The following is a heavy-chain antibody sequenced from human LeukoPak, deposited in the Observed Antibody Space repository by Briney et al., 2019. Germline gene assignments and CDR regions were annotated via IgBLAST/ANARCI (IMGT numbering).Heavy chain of an antibody. CDR3: ARRAMGSSSWYPYYFDY. CDR1: GGSISSYY. D-gene: IGHD6-13*01. Sequence: NPSETLSLTCTVSGGSISSYYWSWIRQPPGKGLEWIGYIYYSGSTSYNPSLKSRVTISVDTSKNQFSLRLNSVTAADTAVYYCARRAMGSSSWYPYYFDYWGQGTLVTVSS. CDR2: IYYSGST. V-gene: IGHV4-59*08. J-gene: IGHJ4*02.